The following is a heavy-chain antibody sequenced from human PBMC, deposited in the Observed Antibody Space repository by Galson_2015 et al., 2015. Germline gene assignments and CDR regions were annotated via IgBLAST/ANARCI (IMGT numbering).Heavy chain of an antibody. V-gene: IGHV1-8*01. J-gene: IGHJ6*03. CDR2: MNPNSGNT. CDR3: ARGFVDYDILTGTSYYYYYMDV. CDR1: GYTFTSYA. D-gene: IGHD3-9*01. Sequence: SVKVSCKASGYTFTSYAINWVRQATGQGLEWMGWMNPNSGNTGYAQKFQGRVTMTRNTSISTAYMELSSLRSEDTAVYYCARGFVDYDILTGTSYYYYYMDVWGKGTTVTVSS.